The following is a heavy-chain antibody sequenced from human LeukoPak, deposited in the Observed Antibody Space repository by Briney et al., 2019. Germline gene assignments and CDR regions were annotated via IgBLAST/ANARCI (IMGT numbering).Heavy chain of an antibody. CDR2: IYYSGST. D-gene: IGHD1-14*01. V-gene: IGHV4-31*03. Sequence: SETLSVTCTVPGGSINSGGYYWSWIRQHPGKGLEWIGYIYYSGSTYYNPSLKSRVTISVDTSKNQFSLKLSSVTAADTAVYYCARAVTHWYFDLWGRGTLFTVSS. J-gene: IGHJ2*01. CDR1: GGSINSGGYY. CDR3: ARAVTHWYFDL.